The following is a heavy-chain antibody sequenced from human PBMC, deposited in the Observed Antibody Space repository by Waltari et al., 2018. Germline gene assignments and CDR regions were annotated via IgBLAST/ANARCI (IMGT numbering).Heavy chain of an antibody. Sequence: QVQLQQWGAGLLKPSETLSLTCAVYGGSFSGYYWSWIRQPPGKGLEWIGEINHSGSTNYNPSLKSRVTISVDTSKNQFSLKLSSVTAADTAVYYCAREGFRDYYYYGMDVWGQGTTVTVSS. CDR2: INHSGST. J-gene: IGHJ6*02. V-gene: IGHV4-34*01. CDR3: AREGFRDYYYYGMDV. CDR1: GGSFSGYY.